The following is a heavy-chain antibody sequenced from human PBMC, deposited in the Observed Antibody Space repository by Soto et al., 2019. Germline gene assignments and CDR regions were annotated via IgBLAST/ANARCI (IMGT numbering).Heavy chain of an antibody. CDR3: ARQDGVEWELLG. CDR2: IYYSGST. D-gene: IGHD1-26*01. CDR1: GGSISSSSYY. V-gene: IGHV4-39*01. Sequence: SETLSLTCTVSGGSISSSSYYWGWIRQPPGKGLEWIGSIYYSGSTYYNPSLKSRVTISVDTSKNQFSLKLSSVTAADTAVYYCARQDGVEWELLGWGQGTLVTVSS. J-gene: IGHJ4*02.